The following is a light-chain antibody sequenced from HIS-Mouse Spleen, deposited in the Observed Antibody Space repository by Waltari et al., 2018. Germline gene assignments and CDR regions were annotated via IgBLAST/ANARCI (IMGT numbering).Light chain of an antibody. Sequence: QSALTQHAPVSGSPGQSITISCTGPSSDVGSYNLVSWYQQHPGKAPKIMIYEGSKRPSGVSNRFSGSKSGNTASLTISGLQAEDEADYYCCSYAGSSTYVFGTGTKVTVL. CDR1: SSDVGSYNL. CDR3: CSYAGSSTYV. J-gene: IGLJ1*01. CDR2: EGS. V-gene: IGLV2-23*01.